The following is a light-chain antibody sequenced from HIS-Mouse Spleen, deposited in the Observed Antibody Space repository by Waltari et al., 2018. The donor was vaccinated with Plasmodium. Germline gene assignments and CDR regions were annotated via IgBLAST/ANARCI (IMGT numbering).Light chain of an antibody. V-gene: IGLV3-1*01. CDR1: KLGDND. CDR2: QDS. J-gene: IGLJ2*01. CDR3: QAWDSSTAWV. Sequence: SYELTQPPSVSVSPGQTASITCSGDKLGDNDASCYQQKQGQSPVLVIYQDSKRPSGIPERFSGSNSGNTATLTISGTQAMDEADYYCQAWDSSTAWVFGGGTKLTVL.